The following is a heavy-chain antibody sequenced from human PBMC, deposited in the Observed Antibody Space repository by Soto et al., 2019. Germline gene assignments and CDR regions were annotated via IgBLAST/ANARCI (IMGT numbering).Heavy chain of an antibody. Sequence: PGGSLRLSCAASGFTFDDYAMHWVRQAPGKGLEWVSGISWNSGSIGYADSVKGRFTISRDNAKNSLYLQMNSLRAEDTALYYCAKMKYFDWLTINPGGAFDIWGQGTMVTVS. CDR3: AKMKYFDWLTINPGGAFDI. J-gene: IGHJ3*02. CDR1: GFTFDDYA. CDR2: ISWNSGSI. V-gene: IGHV3-9*01. D-gene: IGHD3-9*01.